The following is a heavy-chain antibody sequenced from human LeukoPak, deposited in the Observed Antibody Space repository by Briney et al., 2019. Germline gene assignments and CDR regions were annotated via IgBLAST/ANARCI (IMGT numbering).Heavy chain of an antibody. CDR1: GGSISSYY. CDR2: IYSTGST. V-gene: IGHV4-4*07. CDR3: ARVLEGYYYMDV. Sequence: SETLSLTCNVSGGSISSYYWSWIRQPAGKGLEWIGRIYSTGSTNYNPSLKSRVTMSLDRSKNQFSLKLSSVTAADTAVYYCARVLEGYYYMDVWGKGTTVTISS. D-gene: IGHD1-1*01. J-gene: IGHJ6*03.